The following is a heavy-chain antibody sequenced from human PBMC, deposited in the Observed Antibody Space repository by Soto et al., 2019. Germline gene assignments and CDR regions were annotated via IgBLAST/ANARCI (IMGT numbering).Heavy chain of an antibody. Sequence: LETLSLPRTVSGGSISSYYWSWIRQPPGEGQEWNGYIYYSGSTNYNPSLKSRVTISVDTSKNQFSLKLSSVTAADTAVYYCASFLYYDFWSGYSKPLAGWFDPWGQGTLVTVSS. V-gene: IGHV4-59*01. CDR3: ASFLYYDFWSGYSKPLAGWFDP. D-gene: IGHD3-3*01. CDR1: GGSISSYY. J-gene: IGHJ5*02. CDR2: IYYSGST.